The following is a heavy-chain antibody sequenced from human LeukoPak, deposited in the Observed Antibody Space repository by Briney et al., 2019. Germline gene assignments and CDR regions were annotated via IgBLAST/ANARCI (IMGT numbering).Heavy chain of an antibody. CDR2: ISSNGGST. V-gene: IGHV3-64D*06. J-gene: IGHJ4*02. CDR3: VKQDMVRGALFDY. D-gene: IGHD3-10*01. CDR1: GFTFSSYA. Sequence: PGGSLSLSCSASGFTFSSYAMHWVRQAPGKGLEYVSAISSNGGSTYYADSVKGRFTISRDNSKNTLYLQMSSLRAEDTAVYYCVKQDMVRGALFDYWGQGTLVTVSS.